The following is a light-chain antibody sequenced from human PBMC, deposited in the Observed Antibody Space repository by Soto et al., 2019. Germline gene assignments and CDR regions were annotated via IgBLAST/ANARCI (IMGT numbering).Light chain of an antibody. V-gene: IGKV3-20*01. J-gene: IGKJ2*01. CDR3: QQYGSSPPTYT. CDR1: QSVASRA. CDR2: SSS. Sequence: IVLRQSPGTLSLSPGERATLSCRASQSVASRALAWYHQKPGQAPRLLMYSSSKRATGIPDRFSGSGSGTDVTLTISSLETEDFALYYCQQYGSSPPTYTFGQGTKLEIK.